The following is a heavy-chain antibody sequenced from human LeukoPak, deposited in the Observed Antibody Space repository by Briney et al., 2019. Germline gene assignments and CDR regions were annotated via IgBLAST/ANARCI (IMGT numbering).Heavy chain of an antibody. D-gene: IGHD5-12*01. CDR1: GXTFSSYG. V-gene: IGHV3-30*18. CDR3: AKGSNRGVATIDY. J-gene: IGHJ4*02. CDR2: ISYDGSNK. Sequence: QPGRSLRLSFAASGXTFSSYGMHWVRQAPGKGLDRVAVISYDGSNKYYADSVKGRFTISRDNSKNTLFLQMNSLRAEDTAVYYCAKGSNRGVATIDYWGQGTLVTVSS.